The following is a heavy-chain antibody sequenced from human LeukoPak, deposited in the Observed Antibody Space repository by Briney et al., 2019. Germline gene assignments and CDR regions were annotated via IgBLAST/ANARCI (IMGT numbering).Heavy chain of an antibody. Sequence: GGSLRLSCAASGFPFTSYAMTWVRQAPGKGLEWVSAISGSGVTTYFADSVKGRFTISRDNSKNTLYLQMNSLRAEDTAVYYCAKNVREADWYYYYMDVWGKGATVTVSS. J-gene: IGHJ6*03. CDR3: AKNVREADWYYYYMDV. CDR1: GFPFTSYA. CDR2: ISGSGVTT. D-gene: IGHD3-9*01. V-gene: IGHV3-23*01.